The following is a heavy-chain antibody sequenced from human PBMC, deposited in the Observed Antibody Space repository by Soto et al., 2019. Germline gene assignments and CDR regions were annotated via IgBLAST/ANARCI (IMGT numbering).Heavy chain of an antibody. Sequence: QITLKESGPTLVKPTQTLTLTCTFSGFSLSTGGVGVGWIRQPPGKALEWLALIYWDDDKRYRTSLQNRLTITADTSYNQVVLSMSNMGPDDTATYYCAHRNVEVVGSSTNTFDYWGQGALVTVSS. CDR3: AHRNVEVVGSSTNTFDY. D-gene: IGHD2-15*01. J-gene: IGHJ4*02. CDR2: IYWDDDK. CDR1: GFSLSTGGVG. V-gene: IGHV2-5*02.